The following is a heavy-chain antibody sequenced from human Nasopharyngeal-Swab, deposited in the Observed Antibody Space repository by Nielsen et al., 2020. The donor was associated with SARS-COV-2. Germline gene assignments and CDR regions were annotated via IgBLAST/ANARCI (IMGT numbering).Heavy chain of an antibody. J-gene: IGHJ4*02. CDR3: ARDRGDGYKKRDLGY. CDR2: INPSGGST. D-gene: IGHD5-24*01. V-gene: IGHV1-46*01. CDR1: GYTFTSYY. Sequence: ASVKVSCKASGYTFTSYYMHWVRQAPGQGLEWMGIINPSGGSTSYAQKFQGRVTMTRDTSTSTVYMELSSLRSEDTAVYYCARDRGDGYKKRDLGYWGQGTLVTVSS.